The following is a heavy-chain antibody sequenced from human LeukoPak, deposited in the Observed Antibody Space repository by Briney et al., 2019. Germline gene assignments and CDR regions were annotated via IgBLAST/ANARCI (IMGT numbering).Heavy chain of an antibody. CDR3: ARGKGYCSSTSCPYYYYYYMDV. CDR1: GGSISSHY. Sequence: SETLSLTCAVSGGSISSHYWSWIRQPPGKGLEWIGEINHSGSTNYNPSLKSRVTISVDTSKNQFSLKLSSVTAADTAVYYCARGKGYCSSTSCPYYYYYYMDVWGKGTTATVSS. V-gene: IGHV4-34*01. CDR2: INHSGST. J-gene: IGHJ6*03. D-gene: IGHD2-2*01.